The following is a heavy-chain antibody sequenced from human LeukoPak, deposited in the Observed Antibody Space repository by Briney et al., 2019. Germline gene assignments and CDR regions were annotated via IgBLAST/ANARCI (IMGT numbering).Heavy chain of an antibody. D-gene: IGHD3-10*01. CDR2: ISYDGSNN. J-gene: IGHJ6*02. Sequence: GGSPRLSCAASGFTFSSYAMHWVRQAPGKGLEWVAIISYDGSNNYYADSVKGRFTISRDNSKNTLYLQMNSLRAEDTAVYYCARDRAQYYYGSGSYRPYYYYGMDVWGQGTTVTVSS. V-gene: IGHV3-30-3*01. CDR3: ARDRAQYYYGSGSYRPYYYYGMDV. CDR1: GFTFSSYA.